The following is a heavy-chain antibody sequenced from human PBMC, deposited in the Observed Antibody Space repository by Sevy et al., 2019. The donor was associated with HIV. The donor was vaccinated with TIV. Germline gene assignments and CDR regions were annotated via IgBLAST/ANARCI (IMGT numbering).Heavy chain of an antibody. Sequence: GGSLRLSCAASGFTFSSYVMSWVRQAPGGGLEWVSGIIGRGDSTYYADSVKGRFTISRDNSKNTLFLQMHSLRAEDTAVYYCAKGLRGTTTNNWFDPWGQGTLVTVSS. J-gene: IGHJ5*02. CDR3: AKGLRGTTTNNWFDP. CDR2: IIGRGDST. D-gene: IGHD4-17*01. CDR1: GFTFSSYV. V-gene: IGHV3-23*01.